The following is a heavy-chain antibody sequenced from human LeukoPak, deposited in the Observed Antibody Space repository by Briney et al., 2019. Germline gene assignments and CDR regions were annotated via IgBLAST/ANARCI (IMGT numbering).Heavy chain of an antibody. CDR3: ARDGLLWFGELPHDAFDI. V-gene: IGHV3-21*01. J-gene: IGHJ3*02. CDR1: GFTFSSYS. CDR2: ISSSSSYI. D-gene: IGHD3-10*01. Sequence: PGGSLRLSCAASGFTFSSYSMKWVRQAPGKGLEWVSSISSSSSYIYYADSVKGRFTISRDDAKNSLYLQMNSLRAEDTAVYYCARDGLLWFGELPHDAFDIWGQGTMVTVSS.